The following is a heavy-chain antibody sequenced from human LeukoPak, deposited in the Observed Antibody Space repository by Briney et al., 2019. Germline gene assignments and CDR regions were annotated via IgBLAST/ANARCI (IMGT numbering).Heavy chain of an antibody. J-gene: IGHJ4*02. CDR1: GFAFSSYS. D-gene: IGHD6-19*01. CDR2: ISSDSYHI. V-gene: IGHV3-21*06. Sequence: GGSLRLSCAASGFAFSSYSMNWDRQAPGKGLEWVSSISSDSYHIYYADSVKGRFTIFRDNAKNSLYLQMNSLRAEDTAVYSCTRDLASGGGYWGQGTLVTVSS. CDR3: TRDLASGGGY.